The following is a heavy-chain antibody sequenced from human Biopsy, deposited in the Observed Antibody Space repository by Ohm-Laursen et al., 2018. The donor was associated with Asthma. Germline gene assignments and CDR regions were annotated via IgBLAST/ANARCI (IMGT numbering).Heavy chain of an antibody. CDR2: ISVYNGNT. CDR1: GYTFTSAG. Sequence: ASVKVSCKTSGYTFTSAGITWVRQAPGQGLEWMGGISVYNGNTKVAQKLQDRATMITDTSTSTAYMELRSLRSDDTAVYFCARAVDYSHYYGIDVWGQGTTVTVS. D-gene: IGHD3-10*01. CDR3: ARAVDYSHYYGIDV. J-gene: IGHJ6*02. V-gene: IGHV1-18*01.